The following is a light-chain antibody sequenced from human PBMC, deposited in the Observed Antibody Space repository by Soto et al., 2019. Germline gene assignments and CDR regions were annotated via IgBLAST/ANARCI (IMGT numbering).Light chain of an antibody. CDR2: NAS. CDR1: QSVSSN. J-gene: IGKJ4*01. CDR3: QQYNNWPHT. Sequence: DIVMTQSPATLSVSPGERATISCRASQSVSSNLDWYLQSPGQVPTLLIYNASTRATAIPARFSGSGSGTEFTLTVSSLQSEDFAFYHCQQYNNWPHTFGGGTKV. V-gene: IGKV3-15*01.